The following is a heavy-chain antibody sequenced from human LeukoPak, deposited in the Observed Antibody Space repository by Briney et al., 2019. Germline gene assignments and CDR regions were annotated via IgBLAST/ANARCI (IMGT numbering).Heavy chain of an antibody. CDR2: IYSDNT. J-gene: IGHJ4*02. D-gene: IGHD3-10*01. CDR3: ARGLAGWFGELYAFDY. Sequence: GGSLRLSCVASGFTFTSSAMSWVRQAPGKGLEWVSFIYSDNTHYSDSVKGRFTISRDNSKNTLYLQMNSLRAEDTAVYYCARGLAGWFGELYAFDYWGQGTLVTVSS. V-gene: IGHV3-53*01. CDR1: GFTFTSSA.